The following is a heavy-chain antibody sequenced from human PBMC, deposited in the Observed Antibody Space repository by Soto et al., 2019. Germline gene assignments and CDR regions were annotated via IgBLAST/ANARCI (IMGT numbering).Heavy chain of an antibody. Sequence: PSETLSLTCTVSGGSISSGGYYWSWIRQHPGKGLEWIGYIYYSGSTYYNPSLKSRVTISVDTSKNQFSLKLSSVTAADTAVYYCARHKDGDYIYDYWGQGILVTVSS. D-gene: IGHD4-17*01. CDR2: IYYSGST. CDR3: ARHKDGDYIYDY. J-gene: IGHJ4*02. CDR1: GGSISSGGYY. V-gene: IGHV4-31*03.